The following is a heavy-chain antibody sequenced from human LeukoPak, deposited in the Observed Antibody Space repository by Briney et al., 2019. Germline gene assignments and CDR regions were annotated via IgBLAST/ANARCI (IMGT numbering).Heavy chain of an antibody. J-gene: IGHJ4*02. CDR2: INPNSGGT. V-gene: IGHV1-2*02. CDR1: GYTFTGYY. CDR3: ASGSWRYDFWSGYHPFDY. Sequence: GASVKVSCKASGYTFTGYYMHWVRQAPGQGLEWMGWINPNSGGTNYAQKFQGRVTMTRDTSISTAYMELSRLRSDDTSVYYCASGSWRYDFWSGYHPFDYWGQGTLVTVSS. D-gene: IGHD3-3*01.